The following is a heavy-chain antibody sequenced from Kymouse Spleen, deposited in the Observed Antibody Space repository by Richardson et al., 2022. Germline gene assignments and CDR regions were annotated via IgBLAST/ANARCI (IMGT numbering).Heavy chain of an antibody. D-gene: IGHD2-15*01,IGHD6-13*01,IGHD6-19*01. J-gene: IGHJ4*02. CDR2: INHSGST. CDR3: ATGRRGDY. V-gene: IGHV4-34*01. Sequence: QVQLQQWGAGLLKPSETLSLTCAVYGGSFSGYYWSWIRQPPGKGLEWIGEINHSGSTNYNPSLKSRVTISVDTSKNQFSLKLSSVTAADTAVYYCATGRRGDYWGQGTLVTVSS. CDR1: GGSFSGYY.